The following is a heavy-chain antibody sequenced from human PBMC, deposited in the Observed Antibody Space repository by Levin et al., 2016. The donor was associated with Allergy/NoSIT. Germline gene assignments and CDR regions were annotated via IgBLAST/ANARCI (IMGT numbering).Heavy chain of an antibody. CDR1: GFTVSSNY. D-gene: IGHD3-22*01. CDR2: FYSGDST. CDR3: ASTINYDSSAYYAY. Sequence: GGSLRLSCAASGFTVSSNYMNWVRQAPGKGLEWVSVFYSGDSTYYADSVKGRFTISRDNSKNTLYLQMNSLRAEDTAMYYCASTINYDSSAYYAYWGQGTLVTVSS. V-gene: IGHV3-53*01. J-gene: IGHJ4*02.